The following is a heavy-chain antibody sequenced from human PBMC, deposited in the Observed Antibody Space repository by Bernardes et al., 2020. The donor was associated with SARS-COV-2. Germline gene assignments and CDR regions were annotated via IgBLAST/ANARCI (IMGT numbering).Heavy chain of an antibody. CDR3: ATTGTPIRHAYYYYGMDV. J-gene: IGHJ6*02. V-gene: IGHV1-24*01. CDR2: FDPEDGDT. CDR1: GYTLTDLS. Sequence: ASVKVSCKVSGYTLTDLSLHWVRQAPGKGLEWLGGFDPEDGDTIYAQKFQGRVTMTEDTSTDTAYMELSSLRSEDTAVYYCATTGTPIRHAYYYYGMDVWGQGTTVTVS. D-gene: IGHD1-1*01.